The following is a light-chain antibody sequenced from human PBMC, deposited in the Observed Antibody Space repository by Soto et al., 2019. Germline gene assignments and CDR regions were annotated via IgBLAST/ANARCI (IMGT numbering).Light chain of an antibody. Sequence: EIVLTQSPGTLSLSPGERATLSCRSSQSVSSNYLAWYQQKPDQAPRLVIYDVSGRATGIPDRFGGSGSGTDFTLTISRLEPEDSAVYYFQQYSSSPTFGQGTKVEIK. CDR1: QSVSSNY. J-gene: IGKJ1*01. V-gene: IGKV3-20*01. CDR3: QQYSSSPT. CDR2: DVS.